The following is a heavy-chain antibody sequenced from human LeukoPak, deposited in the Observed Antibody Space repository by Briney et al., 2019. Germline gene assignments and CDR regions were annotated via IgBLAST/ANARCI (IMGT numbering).Heavy chain of an antibody. CDR1: GFTYSNYA. CDR2: ITGNGVST. CDR3: AKDRDSSSPWYFDV. D-gene: IGHD6-6*01. V-gene: IGHV3-23*01. J-gene: IGHJ2*01. Sequence: GGSLRLSCAASGFTYSNYAMNWVRQAPGKGLEWVAGITGNGVSTYYADSVKGRFTISRDKSKNTLYPQMNSLRAEDTAVYYCAKDRDSSSPWYFDVWGRGTLVTVSS.